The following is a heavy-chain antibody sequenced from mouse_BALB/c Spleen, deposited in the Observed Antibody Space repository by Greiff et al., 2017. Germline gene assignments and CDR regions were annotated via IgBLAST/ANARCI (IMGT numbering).Heavy chain of an antibody. CDR1: GFNIKDTY. D-gene: IGHD2-14*01. Sequence: VQLQQSGAELVKPGASVKLSCTASGFNIKDTYMHWVKQRPEQGLEWIGRIDPANGNTKYDPKFQGKATITADTSSNTAYLQLSSLTSEDTAVYYCAPYRYDDGAWFAYWGQGTLVTVSA. J-gene: IGHJ3*01. V-gene: IGHV14-3*02. CDR2: IDPANGNT. CDR3: APYRYDDGAWFAY.